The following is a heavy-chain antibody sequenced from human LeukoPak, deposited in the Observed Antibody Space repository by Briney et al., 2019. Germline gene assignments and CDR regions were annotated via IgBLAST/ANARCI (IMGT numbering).Heavy chain of an antibody. V-gene: IGHV1-3*01. CDR1: GYTFTSYA. CDR2: INAGNGNT. D-gene: IGHD2-8*01. Sequence: ASVKVSCKASGYTFTSYAMHWVRQAPGQRLERMGWINAGNGNTKYSQKFQGRVTITRDTSASTAYMELSSLRSEDTAVYYCARSHEYCTNGVCPFDYWGQGTLVTVSS. J-gene: IGHJ4*02. CDR3: ARSHEYCTNGVCPFDY.